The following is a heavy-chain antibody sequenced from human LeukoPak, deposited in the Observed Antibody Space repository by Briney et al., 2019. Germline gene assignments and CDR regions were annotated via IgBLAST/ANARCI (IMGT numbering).Heavy chain of an antibody. Sequence: GASLRLSCAASGFTVSSNYMSWVRQAPGKGLEWASVIYSGGDTYYADSVKGRFIIFRDNSKNSLYLQMNSLRAEDTAVYYCARDRGILRYFDWFLLDYWGQGTLVTVSS. J-gene: IGHJ4*02. D-gene: IGHD3-9*01. V-gene: IGHV3-53*01. CDR1: GFTVSSNY. CDR3: ARDRGILRYFDWFLLDY. CDR2: IYSGGDT.